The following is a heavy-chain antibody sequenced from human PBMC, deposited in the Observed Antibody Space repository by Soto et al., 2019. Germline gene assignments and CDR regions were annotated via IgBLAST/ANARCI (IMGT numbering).Heavy chain of an antibody. CDR1: GYTFTSYA. V-gene: IGHV1-3*01. J-gene: IGHJ4*02. CDR2: INAGNGNT. D-gene: IGHD2-2*01. Sequence: SVKVSCKASGYTFTSYAMHWVRQAPGQGLEWMGWINAGNGNTKYSQKFQGRVTITRDTSASTAYMELSSLRSEDTAVYYCASPGVNCSSTSCHSNFDYWGQGTLVTVSS. CDR3: ASPGVNCSSTSCHSNFDY.